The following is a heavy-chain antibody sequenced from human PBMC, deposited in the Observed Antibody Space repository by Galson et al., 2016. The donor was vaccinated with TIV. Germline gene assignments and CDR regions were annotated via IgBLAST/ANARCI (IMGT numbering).Heavy chain of an antibody. V-gene: IGHV4-31*11. J-gene: IGHJ3*01. CDR1: GGSINSAGYY. CDR2: IHSSGIT. D-gene: IGHD3-22*01. CDR3: ARLFFFDTRNVLVGAFDV. Sequence: LSPTCDVSGGSINSAGYYWSWLRQQSGEGLEWIAYIHSSGITYYNPSLKSRVTLSVETSKSQFSLNLSSVTAADTAVYFCARLFFFDTRNVLVGAFDVWGHGTMVSVSS.